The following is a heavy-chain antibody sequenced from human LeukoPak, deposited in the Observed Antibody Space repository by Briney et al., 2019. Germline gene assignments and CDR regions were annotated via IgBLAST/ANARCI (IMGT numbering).Heavy chain of an antibody. CDR1: GGTFSSYA. CDR3: ARRHYYDSSGYFQH. J-gene: IGHJ1*01. V-gene: IGHV1-69*05. CDR2: IIPIFGTA. D-gene: IGHD3-22*01. Sequence: SVKVSCKASGGTFSSYAISWVRQAPGQGLEWMGGIIPIFGTANYAQKFQGRVTITTDESTSTAYMELSSLRSEDTAVYYCARRHYYDSSGYFQHWGQGTLVTVSS.